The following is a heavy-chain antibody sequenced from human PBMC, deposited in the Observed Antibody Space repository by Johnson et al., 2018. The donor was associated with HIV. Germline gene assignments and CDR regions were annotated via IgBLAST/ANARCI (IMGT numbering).Heavy chain of an antibody. D-gene: IGHD3-22*01. CDR1: GFTFSDSY. CDR2: IYDGDTT. CDR3: AREVNAFDI. J-gene: IGHJ3*02. Sequence: VQLVESGGGVVQPGGSLRLSCAASGFTFSDSYMNWIRQAPGKGLEWVSVIYDGDTTYYTDSVKGRFTISRDNAKTTLYLQMNSLRAEDTAVYYCAREVNAFDIWGQGTLVTVSS. V-gene: IGHV3-66*01.